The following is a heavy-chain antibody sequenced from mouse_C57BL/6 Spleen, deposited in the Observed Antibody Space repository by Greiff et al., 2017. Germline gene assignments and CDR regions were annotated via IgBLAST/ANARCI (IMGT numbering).Heavy chain of an antibody. Sequence: EVKVEESGGGLVQPGGSLKLSCAASGFTFSDYYMYWVRQTPEKRLEWVAYISNGGGSTYYPDTVKGRFTISRDNAKNTLYLQMSRLKSEDTAMYYCARHHYYGSSWYFDVWGTGTTVTVSS. D-gene: IGHD1-1*01. CDR3: ARHHYYGSSWYFDV. V-gene: IGHV5-12*01. CDR2: ISNGGGST. J-gene: IGHJ1*03. CDR1: GFTFSDYY.